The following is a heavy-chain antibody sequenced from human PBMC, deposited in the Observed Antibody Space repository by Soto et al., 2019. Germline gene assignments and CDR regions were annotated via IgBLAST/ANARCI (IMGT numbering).Heavy chain of an antibody. J-gene: IGHJ4*02. D-gene: IGHD3-10*01. CDR2: IYYSGST. CDR1: GGSISSYY. V-gene: IGHV4-59*01. CDR3: ERGFDYYGSGSYHYYFDY. Sequence: SETLSLTCTVSGGSISSYYWSWIRQPPGKGLEWIGYIYYSGSTNYNPSLKSRVTIPVDTSKNQFSLKLSSVTAADTAVYYCERGFDYYGSGSYHYYFDYWAREPWSPSPQ.